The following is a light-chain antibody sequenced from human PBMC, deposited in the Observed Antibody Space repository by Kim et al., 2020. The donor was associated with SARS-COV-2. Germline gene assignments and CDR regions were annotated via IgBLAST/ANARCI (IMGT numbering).Light chain of an antibody. Sequence: QSVLTQPPSVSGAPGQRVTISCTGSSSNIGAGYDVHWYQQLPGTAPKFLIYGNNNRPSGVPDRFSDSKSGTSASLAITGLQAEDEADYYCQSYDKSLSGYVFGTGTKVTVL. V-gene: IGLV1-40*01. CDR3: QSYDKSLSGYV. J-gene: IGLJ1*01. CDR2: GNN. CDR1: SSNIGAGYD.